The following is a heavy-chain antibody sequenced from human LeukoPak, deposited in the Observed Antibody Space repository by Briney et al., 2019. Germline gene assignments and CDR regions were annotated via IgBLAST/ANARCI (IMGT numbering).Heavy chain of an antibody. D-gene: IGHD6-19*01. Sequence: GGSLRLSCAASGFTFDDYGMSWVRQAPGKGLEWISYISGSSSPIYYADSVKGRFTVSRDDAKNSVYLQMNSLRAEDTAVYFCARQWLALDYWGQGTLVTVSS. J-gene: IGHJ4*02. CDR2: ISGSSSPI. CDR1: GFTFDDYG. V-gene: IGHV3-48*01. CDR3: ARQWLALDY.